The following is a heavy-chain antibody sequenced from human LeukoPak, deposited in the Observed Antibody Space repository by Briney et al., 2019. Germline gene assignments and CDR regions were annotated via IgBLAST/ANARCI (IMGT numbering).Heavy chain of an antibody. Sequence: GGPLRLSCAASGFTFSGFWMHWVRQAPGKGQVWISRLHSDGSNTDYADSVKGRFTISRDNAKNTPYLQMNSLSAEDTAVYYCARDSGGYPGHFDYWGQGTLVTVSS. CDR3: ARDSGGYPGHFDY. D-gene: IGHD1-26*01. V-gene: IGHV3-74*01. CDR2: LHSDGSNT. J-gene: IGHJ4*02. CDR1: GFTFSGFW.